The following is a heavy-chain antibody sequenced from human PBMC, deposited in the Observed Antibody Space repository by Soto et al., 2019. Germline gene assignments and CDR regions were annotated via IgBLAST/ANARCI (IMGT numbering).Heavy chain of an antibody. Sequence: SETLSLTCTVSGGSISSSSYYWGWIRQPPGKGLEWIGSIYYSGSTYYNPSLKSRVTISVDTSKNQFSLKLSSVTAADTAVYYCARAPNIVVVVAATRHYYMDVRGKGTTVTVSS. CDR2: IYYSGST. CDR3: ARAPNIVVVVAATRHYYMDV. V-gene: IGHV4-39*01. D-gene: IGHD2-15*01. J-gene: IGHJ6*03. CDR1: GGSISSSSYY.